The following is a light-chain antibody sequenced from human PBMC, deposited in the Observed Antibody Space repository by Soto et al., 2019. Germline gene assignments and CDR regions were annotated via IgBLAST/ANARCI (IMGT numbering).Light chain of an antibody. CDR3: QQFRNWPWT. V-gene: IGKV3-15*01. Sequence: EIVLTQSPGTLSVSPGDRVTLSCRASQSISINLAWYQHKPGQAPRLLMQTASSRASGVPARISGSGSGTEFTLTISSLQSEAFEVYYCQQFRNWPWTFGQGTKVDIK. CDR2: TAS. CDR1: QSISIN. J-gene: IGKJ1*01.